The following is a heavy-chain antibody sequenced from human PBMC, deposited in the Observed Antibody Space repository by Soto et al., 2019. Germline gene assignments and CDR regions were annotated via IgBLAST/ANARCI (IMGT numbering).Heavy chain of an antibody. D-gene: IGHD6-19*01. V-gene: IGHV3-21*01. Sequence: GGALRLSCADSGFTFSGYIMNWVRQSPGKGLEWVSSISSSSSYIYYADSVKGRFTISRDNAKNSLYLQMNSLRAEDTAVYYCARGSSGWSDYWGQATLVTAPQ. CDR2: ISSSSSYI. J-gene: IGHJ4*02. CDR3: ARGSSGWSDY. CDR1: GFTFSGYI.